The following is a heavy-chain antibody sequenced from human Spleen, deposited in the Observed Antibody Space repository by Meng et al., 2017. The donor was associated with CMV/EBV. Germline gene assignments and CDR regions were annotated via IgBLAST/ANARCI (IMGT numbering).Heavy chain of an antibody. CDR2: ISSSGSTI. V-gene: IGHV3-48*04. D-gene: IGHD1-26*01. CDR1: GFTFSSYS. J-gene: IGHJ4*02. Sequence: GGSLRLSCAASGFTFSSYSMNWVRQAPGKGLEWVSYISSSGSTIYYADSVKGRFTISRDNAKNSLYLQMNSLRAEDTAVYYCATIGIYSAAGDYWGQGTLVTVSS. CDR3: ATIGIYSAAGDY.